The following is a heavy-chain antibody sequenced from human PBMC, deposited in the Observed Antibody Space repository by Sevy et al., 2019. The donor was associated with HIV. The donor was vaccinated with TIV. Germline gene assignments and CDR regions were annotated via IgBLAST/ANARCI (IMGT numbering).Heavy chain of an antibody. CDR1: GYTFTSYG. V-gene: IGHV1-18*04. CDR3: ARDGDDYYGSGSVDY. D-gene: IGHD3-10*01. Sequence: ASVKVSCKASGYTFTSYGISWVRQAPGQGLEWMGWISAYNGNTNYAQKLQGRVTMTTDTSTRTAYMELRSLRSDDTAVYYCARDGDDYYGSGSVDYWGQGTLVTVSS. CDR2: ISAYNGNT. J-gene: IGHJ4*02.